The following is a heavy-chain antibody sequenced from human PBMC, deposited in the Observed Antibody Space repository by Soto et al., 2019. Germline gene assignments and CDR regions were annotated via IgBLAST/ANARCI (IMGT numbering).Heavy chain of an antibody. D-gene: IGHD3-3*01. CDR3: ARDRESYYDFWSGYYESGVSWFDP. J-gene: IGHJ5*02. CDR2: INPNSGGT. Sequence: ASVKVSCKASGYTFTGYYMHWVRQAPGQGLEWMGWINPNSGGTNYAQKFQGWVTMTRDTSISTAYMELSRLRSDDTAVYYCARDRESYYDFWSGYYESGVSWFDPWGQGTLVTVS. V-gene: IGHV1-2*04. CDR1: GYTFTGYY.